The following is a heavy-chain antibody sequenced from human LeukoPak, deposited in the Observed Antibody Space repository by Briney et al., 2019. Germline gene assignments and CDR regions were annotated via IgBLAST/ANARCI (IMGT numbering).Heavy chain of an antibody. CDR1: GGSISSSSYY. CDR2: IYYSGST. J-gene: IGHJ6*02. V-gene: IGHV4-39*01. CDR3: ARGGIQLWPPTGYYYGMDV. Sequence: SETLSLTCTVSGGSISSSSYYWGWIRQPPGKGLEWIGSIYYSGSTYYNPSLKSRVTISVDTSKNQFSLKLSSVTAADTAVYYCARGGIQLWPPTGYYYGMDVWGQGTTVTVSS. D-gene: IGHD5-18*01.